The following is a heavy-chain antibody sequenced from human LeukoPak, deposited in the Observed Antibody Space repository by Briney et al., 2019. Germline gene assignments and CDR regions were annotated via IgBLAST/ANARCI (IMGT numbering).Heavy chain of an antibody. J-gene: IGHJ4*02. Sequence: GGSLRLSCAASGFTVSRNYMSWVRQAPWKGLEWVSVSHSGGDTYYPDSVKGRFTVSRDNPKNTVYLQMNSLRAEDTAVYFCARSPVLDRNDWSFADWGQGTLVTVSS. CDR3: ARSPVLDRNDWSFAD. CDR2: SHSGGDT. D-gene: IGHD1-1*01. CDR1: GFTVSRNY. V-gene: IGHV3-53*01.